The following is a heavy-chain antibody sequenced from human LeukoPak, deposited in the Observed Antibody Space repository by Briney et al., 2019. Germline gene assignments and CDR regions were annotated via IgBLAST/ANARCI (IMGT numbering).Heavy chain of an antibody. CDR1: GFTFSSYG. J-gene: IGHJ4*02. Sequence: PGGSLRLSCAASGFTFSSYGMHWVRQAPGKGLEWVAFISYDGIIKYYADSVKGRFTISRDNSQNTLDLQMNSLRAEDTAVYYCARDLSERYSTDYWGQGTLVTVSS. CDR3: ARDLSERYSTDY. V-gene: IGHV3-30*03. D-gene: IGHD1-26*01. CDR2: ISYDGIIK.